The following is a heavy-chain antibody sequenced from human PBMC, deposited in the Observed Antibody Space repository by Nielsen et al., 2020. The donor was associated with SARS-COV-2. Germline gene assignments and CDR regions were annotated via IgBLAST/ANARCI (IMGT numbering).Heavy chain of an antibody. D-gene: IGHD6-13*01. V-gene: IGHV3-53*05. Sequence: GVLKISCAASGFTVSSNYMSWVRQAPGKGLEWVSVIYSGGSTYYADSVKGRFTISRDNSKNTLYLQMNSLRAEDTAVYYCARDFMYSSSTRSYYYYGMDVWGQGTTVTVSS. J-gene: IGHJ6*02. CDR1: GFTVSSNY. CDR2: IYSGGST. CDR3: ARDFMYSSSTRSYYYYGMDV.